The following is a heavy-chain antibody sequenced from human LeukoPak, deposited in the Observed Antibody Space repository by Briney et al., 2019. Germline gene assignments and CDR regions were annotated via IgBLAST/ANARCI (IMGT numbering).Heavy chain of an antibody. CDR3: ARGESGYFDY. CDR2: ISSSSSYI. J-gene: IGHJ4*02. V-gene: IGHV3-21*01. Sequence: GGSLRLSCAASGFTFSSYIMNWVRQAPGKGLEWVSSISSSSSYIYYADSVKGRFTISRDNAKNSLYLQMNSLRAEDTAVYYCARGESGYFDYWGQGTLVTVSS. CDR1: GFTFSSYI. D-gene: IGHD3-10*01.